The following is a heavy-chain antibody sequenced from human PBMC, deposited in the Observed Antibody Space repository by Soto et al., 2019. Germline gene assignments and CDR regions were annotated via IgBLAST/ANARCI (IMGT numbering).Heavy chain of an antibody. CDR1: GYTFTSYD. D-gene: IGHD6-6*01. CDR3: ARGVRAEYSSSPYLFDY. V-gene: IGHV1-8*01. J-gene: IGHJ4*02. CDR2: MNPNSGNT. Sequence: ASVKVSCKASGYTFTSYDINWVRQATGQGLEWMGWMNPNSGNTGYAQKFQGRVTMTRNTSISTAYMELSSLRSEDTAVYYCARGVRAEYSSSPYLFDYWGQGTLVTVSS.